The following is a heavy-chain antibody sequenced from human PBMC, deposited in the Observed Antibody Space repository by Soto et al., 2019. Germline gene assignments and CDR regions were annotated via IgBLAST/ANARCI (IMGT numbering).Heavy chain of an antibody. J-gene: IGHJ4*02. CDR1: GGSISSYY. V-gene: IGHV4-4*07. D-gene: IGHD3-22*01. Sequence: KASETLSLTCTVSGGSISSYYWSWIRQPAGKGLEWIGRIYTSGSTNYNPSLKSRVTMSVDTSKNQFSLKLSSVTTADTAVYYCAREAHYYDSSGSIHPNYDYWGQGTLVTVSS. CDR3: AREAHYYDSSGSIHPNYDY. CDR2: IYTSGST.